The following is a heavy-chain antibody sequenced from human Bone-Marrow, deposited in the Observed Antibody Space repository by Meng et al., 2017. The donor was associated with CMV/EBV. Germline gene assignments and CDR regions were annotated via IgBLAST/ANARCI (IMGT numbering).Heavy chain of an antibody. CDR2: IIPIFGRA. V-gene: IGHV1-69*05. CDR3: ASSVGATTNWFDP. CDR1: GGTFSSYA. Sequence: SVKVSCKASGGTFSSYAISWVRQAPGQGLEWMGGIIPIFGRANYAEKFQGRVTIITDESTSTAYMELISLRTEDTAVYYCASSVGATTNWFDPWGQGTLVTVSS. J-gene: IGHJ5*02. D-gene: IGHD1-26*01.